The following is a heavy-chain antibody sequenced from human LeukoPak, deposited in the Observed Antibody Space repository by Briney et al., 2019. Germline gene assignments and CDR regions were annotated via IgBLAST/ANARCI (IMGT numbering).Heavy chain of an antibody. CDR1: GYTFTGYY. CDR3: ARDRLFQTRLTRYFDY. V-gene: IGHV1-2*02. CDR2: INPNSGGT. D-gene: IGHD2-15*01. Sequence: GAPVKVSCKASGYTFTGYYMHWVRQAPGQGLEWMGWINPNSGGTNYAQKFQGRVTMTRDTSISTAYMELSRLRSDDTAVYYCARDRLFQTRLTRYFDYWGQGTLVTVSS. J-gene: IGHJ4*02.